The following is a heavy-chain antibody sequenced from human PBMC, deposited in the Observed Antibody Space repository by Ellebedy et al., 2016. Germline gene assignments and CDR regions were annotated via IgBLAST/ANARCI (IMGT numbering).Heavy chain of an antibody. D-gene: IGHD6-19*01. Sequence: SETLSLTCAISGGSVSSDSAAWNWIRQSPSGGLEWLGRTYYRSNWYNDYAESVKSRIIINPDTSRNQFSLQLNSVTPEDTAVYYCAREEGIPVPQGWYFDLWGRGTLVTVSS. J-gene: IGHJ2*01. CDR3: AREEGIPVPQGWYFDL. CDR1: GGSVSSDSAA. V-gene: IGHV6-1*01. CDR2: TYYRSNWYN.